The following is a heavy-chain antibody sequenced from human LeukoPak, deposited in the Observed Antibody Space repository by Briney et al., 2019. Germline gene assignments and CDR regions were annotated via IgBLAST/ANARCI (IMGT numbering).Heavy chain of an antibody. D-gene: IGHD4-17*01. Sequence: GGSLSLSCAASGFTFSNHGMNWVRQAPGKGLEWVSGISPSGDITYYADSVRGRFTISRDNTKNSLYLQMDSLTADDTAVYFCACLRGPSDYWGQGTLVTVSS. CDR2: ISPSGDIT. CDR1: GFTFSNHG. V-gene: IGHV3-23*01. CDR3: ACLRGPSDY. J-gene: IGHJ4*02.